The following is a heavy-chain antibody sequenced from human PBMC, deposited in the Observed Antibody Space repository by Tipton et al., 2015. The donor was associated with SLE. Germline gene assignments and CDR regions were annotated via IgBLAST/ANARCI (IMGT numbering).Heavy chain of an antibody. Sequence: TLSLTCSVSGGTISRSVYYLVCIRQPPWKRLEWIRSVFDSGSTYFSPSLESRVTISVDTSKNQFSLKLRSVTAADTAVYYCATNMDVW. V-gene: IGHV4-39*01. CDR1: GGTISRSVYY. CDR3: ATNMDV. J-gene: IGHJ6*03. CDR2: VFDSGST.